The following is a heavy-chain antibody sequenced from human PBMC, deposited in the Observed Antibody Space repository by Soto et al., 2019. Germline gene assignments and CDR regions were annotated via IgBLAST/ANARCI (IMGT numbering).Heavy chain of an antibody. Sequence: AGSLRLSCAASGFTFSSYGMHWVRQAPGKGLEWVEVIWYDGSNKYYADSVKGRFTISRDNSKNTLYLQMNSLRAEDTAVYYCARGQGYYDRSGYYYDAFDIWGQGTMVTVSS. CDR1: GFTFSSYG. V-gene: IGHV3-33*01. CDR2: IWYDGSNK. J-gene: IGHJ3*02. D-gene: IGHD3-22*01. CDR3: ARGQGYYDRSGYYYDAFDI.